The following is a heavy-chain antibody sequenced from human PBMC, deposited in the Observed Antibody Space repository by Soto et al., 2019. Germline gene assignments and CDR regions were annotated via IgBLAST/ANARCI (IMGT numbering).Heavy chain of an antibody. V-gene: IGHV5-51*01. J-gene: IGHJ5*02. CDR3: GRHPPTPAHNGYLDP. CDR2: IYAANSET. Sequence: GGPLKISVQGSGYTFPTYWSTWLRQMPGKGLEWVGLIYAANSETRYSPSFQGQVTLSVDKSINTAYLQWSSLKASDTAIYYCGRHPPTPAHNGYLDPLGQGTLVTAPQ. D-gene: IGHD1-7*01. CDR1: GYTFPTYW.